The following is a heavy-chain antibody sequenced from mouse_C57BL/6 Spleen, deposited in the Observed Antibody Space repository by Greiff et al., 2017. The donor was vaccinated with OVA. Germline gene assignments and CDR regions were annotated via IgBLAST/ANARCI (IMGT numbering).Heavy chain of an antibody. CDR1: GYTFTSYW. V-gene: IGHV1-52*01. CDR2: IDPSDSET. Sequence: QVQLKQSGAELVRPGSSVKLSCKASGYTFTSYWMHWVKQRPIQGLEWIGNIDPSDSETHYNQKFKDKATLTVDKSSSTAYMQLSSLTSEDSAVYYCARDYGSSNYAMDYWGQGTSVTVSS. J-gene: IGHJ4*01. CDR3: ARDYGSSNYAMDY. D-gene: IGHD1-1*01.